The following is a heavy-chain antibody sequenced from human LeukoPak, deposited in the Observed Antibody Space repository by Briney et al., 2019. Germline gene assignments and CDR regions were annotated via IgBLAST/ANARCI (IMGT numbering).Heavy chain of an antibody. CDR3: ARVFSDYEAYFFDY. J-gene: IGHJ4*02. CDR1: GFTFSSFS. V-gene: IGHV3-21*01. CDR2: ISSSSSYI. D-gene: IGHD4/OR15-4a*01. Sequence: GGSLRLSCAASGFTFSSFSMNWVRQAPGKGLEWVSSISSSSSYIYYADSVKGGFTISRENDKNSLYLQMNSLRAEDTAVYYCARVFSDYEAYFFDYWGQGTLVTVSS.